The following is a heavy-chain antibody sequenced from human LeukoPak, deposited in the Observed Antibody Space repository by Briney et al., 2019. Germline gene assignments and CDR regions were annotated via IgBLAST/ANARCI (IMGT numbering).Heavy chain of an antibody. CDR2: IYYSGST. J-gene: IGHJ6*03. CDR3: ARTDSGYDWANYYYYYYMDV. D-gene: IGHD5-12*01. Sequence: SETLSLTCTVSGGSISSYYWSWIRQPPGKGLEWIGYIYYSGSTNYNPSLKSRVTISVDTSKNQFSLKLSSVTAADTAVYYCARTDSGYDWANYYYYYYMDVWGKGTTVTISS. V-gene: IGHV4-59*01. CDR1: GGSISSYY.